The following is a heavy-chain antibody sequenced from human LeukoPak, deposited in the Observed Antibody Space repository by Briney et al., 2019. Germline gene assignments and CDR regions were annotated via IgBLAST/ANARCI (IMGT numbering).Heavy chain of an antibody. CDR2: IYYSGST. V-gene: IGHV4-39*01. CDR1: GGSISSSSYY. Sequence: PSETLSLTCTVSGGSISSSSYYWGWIRQPPGKGLEWIGIIYYSGSTYYNPSLKSRVTISVDTSKNQFSLKLSSVTAADTAVYYCARHLSIYYYDSSGYRQPPDYWGQGTLVTVSS. CDR3: ARHLSIYYYDSSGYRQPPDY. J-gene: IGHJ4*02. D-gene: IGHD3-22*01.